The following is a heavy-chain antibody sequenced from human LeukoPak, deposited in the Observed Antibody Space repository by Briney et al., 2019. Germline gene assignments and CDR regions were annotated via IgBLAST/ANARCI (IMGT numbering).Heavy chain of an antibody. Sequence: GASVKVSCKASRYTFTSYDINWVRQAPGQGLEWMGWMNPNSGNTGYAQKFQGRVIMTRDISISTAYMELSRLTSDDTAVYYCARVRRITRTPGDYYYYMDVWGKGTTVTVSS. CDR3: ARVRRITRTPGDYYYYMDV. J-gene: IGHJ6*03. CDR1: RYTFTSYD. D-gene: IGHD1-7*01. CDR2: MNPNSGNT. V-gene: IGHV1-8*02.